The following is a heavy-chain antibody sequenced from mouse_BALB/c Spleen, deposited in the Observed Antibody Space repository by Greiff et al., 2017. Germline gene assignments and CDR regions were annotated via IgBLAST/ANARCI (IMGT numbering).Heavy chain of an antibody. CDR2: ISSGGST. J-gene: IGHJ1*01. D-gene: IGHD1-1*01. V-gene: IGHV5-6-5*01. Sequence: EVQRVESGGGLVKPGGSLKLSCAASGFTFSSYAMSWVRQTPEKRLEWVASISSGGSTYYPDSVKGRFTISRDNARNILYLQMSSLRSEDTAMYYCARAHGSSYYWYFDVWGAGTTVTVSS. CDR1: GFTFSSYA. CDR3: ARAHGSSYYWYFDV.